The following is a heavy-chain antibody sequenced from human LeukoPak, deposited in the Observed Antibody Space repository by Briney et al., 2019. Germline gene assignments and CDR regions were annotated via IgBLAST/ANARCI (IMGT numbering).Heavy chain of an antibody. CDR1: GGSISSYY. Sequence: SETLSLTCTVSGGSISSYYWSWIRQPPGKGLEWIGYIYYSGSTNYNPSLKSRVTISVDTSKNQFSLKLSSVTAADTAVYYCVIIAVAGTPDYWGQGTLVTVSS. J-gene: IGHJ4*02. CDR2: IYYSGST. D-gene: IGHD6-19*01. CDR3: VIIAVAGTPDY. V-gene: IGHV4-59*01.